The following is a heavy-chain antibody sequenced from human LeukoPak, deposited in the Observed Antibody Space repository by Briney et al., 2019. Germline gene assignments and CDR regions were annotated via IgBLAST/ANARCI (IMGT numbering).Heavy chain of an antibody. CDR3: AKGSDRSGSYYLDY. D-gene: IGHD3-10*01. CDR1: AFTFGNYA. J-gene: IGHJ4*02. V-gene: IGHV3-23*01. CDR2: LSGSGAST. Sequence: GGSLRLSCAASAFTFGNYAMNWVRQAPGKGLEWVSXLSGSGASTYYADSVKGRFTISRDNSKNTLYLQMNRLRAGDTAVYYCAKGSDRSGSYYLDYWGQGTLVTVSS.